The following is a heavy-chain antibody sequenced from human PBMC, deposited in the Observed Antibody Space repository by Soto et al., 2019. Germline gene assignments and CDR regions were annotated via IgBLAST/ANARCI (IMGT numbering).Heavy chain of an antibody. Sequence: SLTLTCTVSGVTVSSTQMSWSRKAPPKGLQLVSVIYSAGSTYYANAVKGRFTISRDNYEKKIFLELNGLTGDDTGVYYCARALEPDYSSYIFFHYWGRGNVVTVSS. D-gene: IGHD6-6*01. CDR2: IYSAGST. V-gene: IGHV3-53*05. CDR1: GVTVSSTQ. CDR3: ARALEPDYSSYIFFHY. J-gene: IGHJ4*01.